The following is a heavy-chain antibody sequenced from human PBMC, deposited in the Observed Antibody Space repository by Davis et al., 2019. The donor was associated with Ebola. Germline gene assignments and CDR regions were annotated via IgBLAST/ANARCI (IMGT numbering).Heavy chain of an antibody. D-gene: IGHD5-18*01. V-gene: IGHV5-10-1*01. CDR1: GYSFTSYW. CDR3: ARAAGVGYSYLPLHFDH. Sequence: GESLKISCKGSGYSFTSYWISWVRQMPGKGLEWMGRIDPSDSYTNYSPSFQGQVTISADKSINTAYLQWSSLKASDSAMYFCARAAGVGYSYLPLHFDHWGQGALVTVSS. CDR2: IDPSDSYT. J-gene: IGHJ4*02.